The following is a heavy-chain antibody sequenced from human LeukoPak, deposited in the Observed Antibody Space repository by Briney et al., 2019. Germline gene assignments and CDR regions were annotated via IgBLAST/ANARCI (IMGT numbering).Heavy chain of an antibody. Sequence: ASVKVSCKASGYTFTSYDINWVRQATGQGLEWMGWMNPNSGNTGYAQKFQGRVTMTRNTSISTAYMELSSLRSEDTAVYYCARRDVVVPAAMVTFDPGGQGTLVTVSS. J-gene: IGHJ5*02. CDR2: MNPNSGNT. CDR1: GYTFTSYD. CDR3: ARRDVVVPAAMVTFDP. D-gene: IGHD2-2*01. V-gene: IGHV1-8*01.